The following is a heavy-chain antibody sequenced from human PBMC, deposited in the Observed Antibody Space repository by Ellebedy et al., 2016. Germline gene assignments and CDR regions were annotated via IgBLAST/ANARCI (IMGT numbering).Heavy chain of an antibody. CDR2: INHSGST. J-gene: IGHJ5*02. CDR3: ARSYGYSYGYGWFNP. Sequence: SETLSLTXAVYGGSFSGYYWSWIRQPPGKGLEWIGEINHSGSTNYNPSLKSRVTISVDTSKNQFSLKLSSVTAADTAVYYCARSYGYSYGYGWFNPWGQGTLVTVSS. D-gene: IGHD5-18*01. CDR1: GGSFSGYY. V-gene: IGHV4-34*01.